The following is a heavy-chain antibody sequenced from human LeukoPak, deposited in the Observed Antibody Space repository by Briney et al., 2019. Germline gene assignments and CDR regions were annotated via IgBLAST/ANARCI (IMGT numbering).Heavy chain of an antibody. D-gene: IGHD3-10*01. V-gene: IGHV4-59*01. J-gene: IGHJ5*02. CDR1: GGSISSYY. Sequence: PSETLSLTCTVSGGSISSYYWSWIRQPPGKGLEWIGYIYYSGSTNYNPSLKSRVTISVDTSKNQFSLKLRSVTAADTSVYYCARGGGAYGSGSYCPNWFDPWGQGTLVTVSS. CDR3: ARGGGAYGSGSYCPNWFDP. CDR2: IYYSGST.